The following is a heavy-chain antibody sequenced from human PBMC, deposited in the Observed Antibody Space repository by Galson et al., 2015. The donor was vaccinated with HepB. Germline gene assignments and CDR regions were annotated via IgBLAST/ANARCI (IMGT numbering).Heavy chain of an antibody. CDR3: ARRRPIIMYAISERHYYFDL. J-gene: IGHJ2*01. CDR2: IYPGDSDT. CDR1: GYSFTSYW. V-gene: IGHV5-51*01. D-gene: IGHD2-8*01. Sequence: QSGAEVKKPGESLKISCKGSGYSFTSYWIGWVRQMSGKGLEWMGIIYPGDSDTRYSPSFQGQVTISADKSISTAYLQWSSLKASDTAMYYCARRRPIIMYAISERHYYFDLWGRGTLVTVSS.